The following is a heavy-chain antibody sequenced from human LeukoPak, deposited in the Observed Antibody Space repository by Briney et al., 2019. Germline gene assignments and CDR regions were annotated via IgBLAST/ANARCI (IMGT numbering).Heavy chain of an antibody. CDR3: AHTQLWLLY. CDR2: ISWDDDK. V-gene: IGHV2-5*02. CDR1: GFSLSTSGGG. Sequence: EPGPTPAKPTQTLTPTCTFSGFSLSTSGGGVGWIRHPPVKALESPALISWDDDKRYSPSLKSRLTITKDTSKNQVVLTMTNMDPVDTATYYCAHTQLWLLYWGQGTLVTVSS. D-gene: IGHD5-18*01. J-gene: IGHJ4*02.